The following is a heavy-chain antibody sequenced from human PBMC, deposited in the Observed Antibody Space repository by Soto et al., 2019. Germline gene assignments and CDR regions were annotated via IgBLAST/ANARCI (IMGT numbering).Heavy chain of an antibody. V-gene: IGHV3-48*03. J-gene: IGHJ4*02. Sequence: PGGSLRLSCAASGFTFCSYEMNWVRQAPGKGLEWVSYISSSGSTIYYADSVKGRFTISRDNAKNSLYLQLNSLRAEDPAVYYCARATTSIVGATLFDYWGQGTLVTVSS. CDR1: GFTFCSYE. D-gene: IGHD1-26*01. CDR3: ARATTSIVGATLFDY. CDR2: ISSSGSTI.